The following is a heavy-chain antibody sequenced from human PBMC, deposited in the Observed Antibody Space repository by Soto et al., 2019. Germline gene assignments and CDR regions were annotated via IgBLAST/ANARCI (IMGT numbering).Heavy chain of an antibody. CDR2: IYHSGST. Sequence: SETLSLTCAVSGYSISSGYYWGWIRQPPGKGLEWIGSIYHSGSTYYNPSLKSRVTISVDTSKNQFSLKLSSVTAADTAVYYCARDELYDSSGYYASFASDYWGQGTLVTVSS. V-gene: IGHV4-38-2*02. D-gene: IGHD3-22*01. J-gene: IGHJ4*02. CDR1: GYSISSGYY. CDR3: ARDELYDSSGYYASFASDY.